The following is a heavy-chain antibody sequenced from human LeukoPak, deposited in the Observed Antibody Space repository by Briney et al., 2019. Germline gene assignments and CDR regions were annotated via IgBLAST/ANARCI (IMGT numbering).Heavy chain of an antibody. CDR2: INHSGST. D-gene: IGHD3-9*01. CDR3: ARDPHDDRAFDI. Sequence: PSETLSLTCAVYGGSFSGYYWSWIRQPPGKGLEWIGEINHSGSTNYSPSLKSRVTISVDTSKNQFSLKLSSVTAADTAVYYCARDPHDDRAFDIWGQGTMVTVSS. V-gene: IGHV4-34*01. J-gene: IGHJ3*02. CDR1: GGSFSGYY.